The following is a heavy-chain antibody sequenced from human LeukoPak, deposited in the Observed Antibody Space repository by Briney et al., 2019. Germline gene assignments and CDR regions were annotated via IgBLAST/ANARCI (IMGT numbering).Heavy chain of an antibody. V-gene: IGHV3-7*01. CDR3: ARRGAVANAFDI. CDR1: EFSFSSYW. Sequence: PGGSLRLSCAASEFSFSSYWMSWVRQAPGKGLEWVANIKQDGSEEYYVDSMKGRFTISRDNAKHVLYLQINSLRAEDTAVYYCARRGAVANAFDIWGQGTMVTVSS. CDR2: IKQDGSEE. D-gene: IGHD6-19*01. J-gene: IGHJ3*02.